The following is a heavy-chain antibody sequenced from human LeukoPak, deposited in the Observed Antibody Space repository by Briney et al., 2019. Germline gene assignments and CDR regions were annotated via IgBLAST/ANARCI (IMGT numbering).Heavy chain of an antibody. V-gene: IGHV4-59*01. CDR2: IYYSGST. Sequence: SETLSLTCTVSGGYISSYYWSWIRQPPGKGLEWIGYIYYSGSTNYNPSLKSRVTISVDTSKNQFSLKLSSVTAADTAVYYCARGLNFIPQSPYYYYGMDVWGQGTTVTVSS. CDR1: GGYISSYY. CDR3: ARGLNFIPQSPYYYYGMDV. J-gene: IGHJ6*02.